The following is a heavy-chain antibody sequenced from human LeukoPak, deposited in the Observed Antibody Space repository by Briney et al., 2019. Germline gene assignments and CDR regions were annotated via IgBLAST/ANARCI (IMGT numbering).Heavy chain of an antibody. D-gene: IGHD5-18*01. CDR1: GFTFSSYS. CDR2: ISRSSENI. Sequence: TGGSLGLSCAASGFTFSSYSMNWVRQAPGKGLEWVSYISRSSENIYYADSVKGRFTISRDNANTSLFLQMNSLRAEDTAVYYCARGVRGFSYGLVYSYFYIDVWGKGTTVTVSS. V-gene: IGHV3-48*04. J-gene: IGHJ6*03. CDR3: ARGVRGFSYGLVYSYFYIDV.